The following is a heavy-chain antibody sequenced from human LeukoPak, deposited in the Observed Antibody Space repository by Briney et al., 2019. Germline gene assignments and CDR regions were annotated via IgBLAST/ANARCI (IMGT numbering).Heavy chain of an antibody. J-gene: IGHJ4*02. D-gene: IGHD3-22*01. Sequence: SETLSLTCSVSGGSISLSYYYWGWIRQPPGKALEWIGSVYYSGTTSYNPSLKSRVTISVDMSKNHFSLRLSSVTAADTAMYYCARDTYYYDSSGYYYFDYWGQGTLVTVSS. V-gene: IGHV4-39*07. CDR1: GGSISLSYYY. CDR2: VYYSGTT. CDR3: ARDTYYYDSSGYYYFDY.